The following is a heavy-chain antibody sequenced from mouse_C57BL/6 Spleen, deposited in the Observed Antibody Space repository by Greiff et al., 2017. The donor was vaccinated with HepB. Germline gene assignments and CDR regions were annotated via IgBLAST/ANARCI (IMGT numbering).Heavy chain of an antibody. CDR1: GYTFTDYY. CDR2: INPNNGGT. D-gene: IGHD1-1*01. CDR3: ARSLITTVVATDWYFDV. Sequence: QLQQSGPELVKPGASVKISCKASGYTFTDYYMNWVKQSHGKSLEWIGDINPNNGGTSYNQKFKGKATLTVDKSSSTAYMELRSLTSEDSAVYYCARSLITTVVATDWYFDVWGTGTTVTVSS. J-gene: IGHJ1*03. V-gene: IGHV1-26*01.